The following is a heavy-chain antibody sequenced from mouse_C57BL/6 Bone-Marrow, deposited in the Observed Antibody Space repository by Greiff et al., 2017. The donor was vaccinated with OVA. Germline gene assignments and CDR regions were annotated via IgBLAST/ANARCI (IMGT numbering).Heavy chain of an antibody. CDR3: AGRPRPYYGSRSWYYEV. Sequence: LVESGAELARPGASVKLSCKASGYTFTSYGISWVKQRTGQGLEWIGEIYPRSGNTSYNEKFKGKATLTAEKSSSTAYMELRSLPSEDSAVFFCAGRPRPYYGSRSWYYEVWGTGTTVTVSS. V-gene: IGHV1-81*01. CDR2: IYPRSGNT. CDR1: GYTFTSYG. D-gene: IGHD1-1*01. J-gene: IGHJ1*03.